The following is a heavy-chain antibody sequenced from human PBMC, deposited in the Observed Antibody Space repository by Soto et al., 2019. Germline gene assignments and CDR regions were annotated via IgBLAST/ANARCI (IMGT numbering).Heavy chain of an antibody. V-gene: IGHV1-69*01. CDR3: ARDTHCRGGSCYSGFDP. D-gene: IGHD2-15*01. CDR1: GGTFSSYA. Sequence: QVQLVQSGAEVKKPGSSVKVSCKASGGTFSSYAISWVRQAPGQGLEWMGGIIPIFGTANYAQKFQGRVTITADESTSTAYMELSSLRSEDTAVYYCARDTHCRGGSCYSGFDPWGQGTLVTVSS. CDR2: IIPIFGTA. J-gene: IGHJ5*02.